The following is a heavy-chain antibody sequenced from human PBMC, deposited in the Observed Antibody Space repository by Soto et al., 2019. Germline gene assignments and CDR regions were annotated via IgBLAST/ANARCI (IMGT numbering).Heavy chain of an antibody. J-gene: IGHJ4*02. D-gene: IGHD3-10*01. CDR1: GYSLTSYW. Sequence: GESLKISCKGSGYSLTSYWISWVRQMPGKGLEWMGRIDPSDSYTNYSPSFQGHVTISADKSISTAYLQWSSLKASDTAMYYCARQSGSDYYGSGSYYPFDYWGQGTLVTVSS. CDR3: ARQSGSDYYGSGSYYPFDY. CDR2: IDPSDSYT. V-gene: IGHV5-10-1*01.